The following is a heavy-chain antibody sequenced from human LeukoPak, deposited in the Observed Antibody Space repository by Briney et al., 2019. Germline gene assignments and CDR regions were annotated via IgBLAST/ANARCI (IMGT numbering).Heavy chain of an antibody. CDR1: GFTFSTFA. CDR3: VTYRQVMLPFEA. D-gene: IGHD5-18*01. Sequence: GGSLRLSCAASGFTFSTFAMLWVRQPRGKGLEWVSSIFPSGGEIHYTDSVRGRFTISRDNSKSTLSLQMNSLRAEDTAIYYCVTYRQVMLPFEAWGQGTLVTVSS. V-gene: IGHV3-23*01. J-gene: IGHJ5*02. CDR2: IFPSGGEI.